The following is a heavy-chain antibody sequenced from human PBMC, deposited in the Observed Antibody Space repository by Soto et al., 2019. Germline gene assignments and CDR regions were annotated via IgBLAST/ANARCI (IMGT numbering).Heavy chain of an antibody. J-gene: IGHJ4*02. CDR3: AKLGLGYYYDSSGYYYFDY. CDR2: ISGSGGST. D-gene: IGHD3-22*01. V-gene: IGHV3-23*04. CDR1: GFTFSSYG. Sequence: VQLVESGGGVVQPGRSLRLSCAASGFTFSSYGMHWVRQAPGKGLEWVSAISGSGGSTYYADSVKGRFTISRDNSKNTLYLQMNSLRAEDTAVYYCAKLGLGYYYDSSGYYYFDYWGQGTLVTVSS.